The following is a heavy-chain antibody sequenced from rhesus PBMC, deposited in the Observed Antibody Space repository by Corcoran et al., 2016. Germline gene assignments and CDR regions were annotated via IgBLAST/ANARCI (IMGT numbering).Heavy chain of an antibody. Sequence: QVQLQESGPGLVKPSETLSLTCAVSGGSFSSYWWGWIRQPPGKGLGWIGSIYGSSGSTEYNPSLKSRATISRDTSKNQFSLKLTSVTAADTAVYYCARRGNHYHSAPGYWGQGVLVTVSS. CDR1: GGSFSSYW. J-gene: IGHJ4*01. D-gene: IGHD3-28*01. CDR3: ARRGNHYHSAPGY. V-gene: IGHV4-160*01. CDR2: IYGSSGST.